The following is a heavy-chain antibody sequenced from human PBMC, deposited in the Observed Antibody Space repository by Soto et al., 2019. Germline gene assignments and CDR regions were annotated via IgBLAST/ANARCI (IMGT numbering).Heavy chain of an antibody. CDR2: ISSSSSYI. V-gene: IGHV3-21*01. J-gene: IGHJ6*02. CDR3: ARDNPPVTTYYGMDV. CDR1: GVTVSSYR. Sequence: GGCLRVGCAASGVTVSSYRVDWVLQAPGKGLEWVSSISSSSSYIYYADSVKGRFTISRDNAKNSLYLQMNSLRAEDTAVYYCARDNPPVTTYYGMDVWGQGTTVTVSS. D-gene: IGHD4-4*01.